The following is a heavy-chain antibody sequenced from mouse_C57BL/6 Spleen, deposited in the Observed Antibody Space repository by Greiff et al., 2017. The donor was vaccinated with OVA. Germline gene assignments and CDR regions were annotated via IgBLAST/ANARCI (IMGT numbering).Heavy chain of an antibody. CDR3: TNLGAMDY. Sequence: EVQLQQSGPELVKPGASVKIPCKASGFTFTDYNMDWVKQSPGKSLEWIGGINPNNGGTIYNQKFQGKATLTVDKSSSTAYMELSSLTSEDTAVYYCTNLGAMDYWGQGTSVTVSS. J-gene: IGHJ4*01. CDR2: INPNNGGT. V-gene: IGHV1-18*01. CDR1: GFTFTDYN.